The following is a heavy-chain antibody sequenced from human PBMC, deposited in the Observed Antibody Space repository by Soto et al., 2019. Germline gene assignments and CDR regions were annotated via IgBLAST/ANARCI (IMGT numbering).Heavy chain of an antibody. J-gene: IGHJ6*03. Sequence: PSETLSLTCTVSGGSISGHYWRWIRQPPGKGLEWVGYTSYTGSTNYNPSLKSRATISADTSKNLFSLRLSSVTAADTAIYYCARDPDWKNKYYMDVWGKGTTVTVSS. CDR1: GGSISGHY. CDR3: ARDPDWKNKYYMDV. D-gene: IGHD1-1*01. CDR2: TSYTGST. V-gene: IGHV4-59*11.